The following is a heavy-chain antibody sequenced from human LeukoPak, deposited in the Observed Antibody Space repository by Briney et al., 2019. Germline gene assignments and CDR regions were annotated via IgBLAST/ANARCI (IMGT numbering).Heavy chain of an antibody. CDR2: IYYTGKT. J-gene: IGHJ4*02. CDR3: ARSQNYYGSGDY. CDR1: GDSVSNGNYY. D-gene: IGHD3-10*01. V-gene: IGHV4-61*03. Sequence: PSETLSLTCTVSGDSVSNGNYYWSWLRQPPGKALEWIGYIYYTGKTYYNPSLEGRVTILVDTSRNHFSVKLSSVTAADTAVYFCARSQNYYGSGDYWSQGTLVTVSS.